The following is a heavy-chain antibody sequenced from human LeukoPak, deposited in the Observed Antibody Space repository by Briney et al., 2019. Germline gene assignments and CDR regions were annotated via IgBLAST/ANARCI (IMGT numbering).Heavy chain of an antibody. D-gene: IGHD1-26*01. CDR2: VWYDGSNK. J-gene: IGHJ5*02. CDR3: ARSKTVGALYNWFDP. Sequence: PGGSLRVSCVASGLTFINYGMHWVRQAQGKGLEWVAVVWYDGSNKYYADSVKGRFTISRDDSKNTLYLQMNSLRAEDTAVYYCARSKTVGALYNWFDPWGQGTLVTVSS. CDR1: GLTFINYG. V-gene: IGHV3-33*01.